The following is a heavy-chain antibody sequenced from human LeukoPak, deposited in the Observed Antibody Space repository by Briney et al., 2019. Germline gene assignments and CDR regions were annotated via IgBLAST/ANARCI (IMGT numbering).Heavy chain of an antibody. Sequence: ASVKVSCKASGYTVTSYYMHWVRQAPGQGLEWMGILNPSGGSTSYAQRFQGRATLTRATSTSTVYMELSSLRSEGTAVYYCASVYNYGMDVWGQGTTVTVSS. CDR3: ASVYNYGMDV. CDR1: GYTVTSYY. J-gene: IGHJ6*02. V-gene: IGHV1-46*01. CDR2: LNPSGGST.